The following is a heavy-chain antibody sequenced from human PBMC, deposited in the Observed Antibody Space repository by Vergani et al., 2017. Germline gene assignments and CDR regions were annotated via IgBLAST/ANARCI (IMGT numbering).Heavy chain of an antibody. CDR2: IIPILGIA. CDR3: ASPEGYYGSGVYYYMDV. V-gene: IGHV1-69*09. D-gene: IGHD3-10*01. J-gene: IGHJ6*03. CDR1: GYTFTSYD. Sequence: QVQLVQSGAEVKKPGASVKVSCKASGYTFTSYDINWVRQATGQGLEWMGRIIPILGIANYAQKFQGRVTITADESTSTAYMELSSLRSEDTAVYYCASPEGYYGSGVYYYMDVWGKGTTVTVSS.